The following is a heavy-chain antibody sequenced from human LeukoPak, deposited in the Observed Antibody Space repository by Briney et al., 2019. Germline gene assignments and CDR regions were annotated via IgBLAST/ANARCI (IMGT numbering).Heavy chain of an antibody. J-gene: IGHJ1*01. CDR3: ARAPSEIGGYYPEYFRH. CDR2: IKSDGST. CDR1: GFTFSTYW. V-gene: IGHV3-74*03. Sequence: GGSLRLSCAASGFTFSTYWMHWVRQAPGKGLVWVSRIKSDGSTKYADSVKGRLTISRDNDKNTVSLQMTSLRPEDTGVYYCARAPSEIGGYYPEYFRHWGQGTLVTVSS. D-gene: IGHD3-22*01.